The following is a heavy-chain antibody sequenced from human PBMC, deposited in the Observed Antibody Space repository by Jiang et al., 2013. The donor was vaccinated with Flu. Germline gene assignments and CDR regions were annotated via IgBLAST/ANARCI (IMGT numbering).Heavy chain of an antibody. CDR2: IVVGSGNT. V-gene: IGHV1-58*02. D-gene: IGHD3-3*01. J-gene: IGHJ3*01. CDR1: GFNFVGST. CDR3: AAGRNYDFWSGSMSPFDV. Sequence: KPGTSVKVSCKASGFNFVGSTMQWVRQARGQRLEWVGWIVVGSGNTNYAQKFQERVTITRDLSTSTVYMELSSLRSEDTAVFYCAAGRNYDFWSGSMSPFDVWGQGTMVSVSS.